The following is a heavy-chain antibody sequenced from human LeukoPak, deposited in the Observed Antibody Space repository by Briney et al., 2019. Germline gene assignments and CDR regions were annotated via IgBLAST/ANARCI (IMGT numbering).Heavy chain of an antibody. V-gene: IGHV3-23*01. Sequence: AGGSLRLSCAASGFTFSSYAMSWVRQAPGKGLEWVSAISGSGGSTYYADSVKGRFTISRDNSKNTLYLQMNSLRAEDTAVYYCAKDLPSNYGDYVGPFYFDYWGQGTLVTVSS. CDR1: GFTFSSYA. D-gene: IGHD4-17*01. CDR3: AKDLPSNYGDYVGPFYFDY. CDR2: ISGSGGST. J-gene: IGHJ4*02.